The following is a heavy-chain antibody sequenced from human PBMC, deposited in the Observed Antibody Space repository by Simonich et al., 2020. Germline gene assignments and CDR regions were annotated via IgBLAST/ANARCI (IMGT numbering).Heavy chain of an antibody. D-gene: IGHD2-15*01. CDR1: GYTFTSYG. CDR3: ARASRGTWWYYYFDY. V-gene: IGHV1-18*01. CDR2: SSANKENT. J-gene: IGHJ4*02. Sequence: QVQLVQSGAEVKKPGASVKVSCKASGYTFTSYGISWVRQAPGQGLEWMGWSSANKENTNNEQKLQGRVPMTPDTATRTAYMELRSLRSDDTAVYYCARASRGTWWYYYFDYWGQGTLVTVSS.